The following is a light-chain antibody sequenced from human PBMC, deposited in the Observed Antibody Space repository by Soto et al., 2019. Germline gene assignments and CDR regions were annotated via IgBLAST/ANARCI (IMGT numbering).Light chain of an antibody. CDR3: GAWDSSLSVVL. CDR2: DNN. J-gene: IGLJ2*01. CDR1: TSNIGTNS. V-gene: IGLV1-51*01. Sequence: QSVLTQPPSASGTPGQTVTISCSGGTSNIGTNSIAWYQHLPGTAPKLLIYDNNKRPSGIPDRFSGSKSGTSATLGITGLQTGDEADYYCGAWDSSLSVVLFGGGTKVTVL.